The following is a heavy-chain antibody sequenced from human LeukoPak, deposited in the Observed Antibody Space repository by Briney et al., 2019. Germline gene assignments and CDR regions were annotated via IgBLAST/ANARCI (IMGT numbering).Heavy chain of an antibody. CDR1: GFTVSTNS. CDR3: ARRAGAYSHPYDY. J-gene: IGHJ4*02. Sequence: GGSLRLSCTVSGFTVSTNSMSWVRQAPGKGLEWVSFIYSDNTHYSDSVKGGFTISRDNSKNTLYLQMNSLRAEDTAVYYCARRAGAYSHPYDYWGQGTLVTVSS. V-gene: IGHV3-66*04. D-gene: IGHD4/OR15-4a*01. CDR2: IYSDNT.